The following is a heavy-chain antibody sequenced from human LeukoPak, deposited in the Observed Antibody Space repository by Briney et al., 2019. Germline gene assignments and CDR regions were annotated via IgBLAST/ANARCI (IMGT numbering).Heavy chain of an antibody. J-gene: IGHJ5*02. CDR3: ARSIVVVPAAIDPYNWFDP. CDR1: GYTFTSYY. CDR2: INPSGGST. Sequence: ASVKVSCKASGYTFTSYYMHWVRQAPGQGLEWMGIINPSGGSTSYAQKFQGRVTMTRDMPTSTVYMELSSLRSEDTAVYYCARSIVVVPAAIDPYNWFDPWAREPWSPSPQ. D-gene: IGHD2-2*01. V-gene: IGHV1-46*01.